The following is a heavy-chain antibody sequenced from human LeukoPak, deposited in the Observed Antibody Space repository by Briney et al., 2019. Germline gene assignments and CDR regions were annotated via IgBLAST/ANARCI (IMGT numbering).Heavy chain of an antibody. V-gene: IGHV3-23*01. CDR3: AKSQGASLFDY. CDR2: IRDGGGST. J-gene: IGHJ4*02. CDR1: GFTFDNYG. Sequence: PGGSLRLSCVASGFTFDNYGMSWVRQAPGKGLEWVSTIRDGGGSTYYAGSVKGRFTISRDTSKNTVYLQMNGLRAEDTALYYCAKSQGASLFDYWGQGTLVTVSS. D-gene: IGHD1-26*01.